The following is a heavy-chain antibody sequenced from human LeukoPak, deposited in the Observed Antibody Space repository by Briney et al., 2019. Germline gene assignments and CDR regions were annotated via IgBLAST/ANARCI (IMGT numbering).Heavy chain of an antibody. J-gene: IGHJ4*02. V-gene: IGHV4-34*01. Sequence: PSETLSLTCAVYGGSFSGYYWSWIRQPPGKGLEWIGEINHSGSTNYNPSLKCRVTISVDTSKNQFSLKLSSVTVADTAEYYCARAPRLWGQGTLVTVSS. CDR3: ARAPRL. CDR1: GGSFSGYY. CDR2: INHSGST.